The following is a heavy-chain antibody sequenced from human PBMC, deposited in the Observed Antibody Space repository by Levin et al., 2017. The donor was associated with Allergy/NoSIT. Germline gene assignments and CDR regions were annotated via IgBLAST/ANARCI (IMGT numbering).Heavy chain of an antibody. CDR2: ISYDGTNK. D-gene: IGHD3-10*01. V-gene: IGHV3-30*18. CDR1: GFTFSSYG. Sequence: LSLTCAASGFTFSSYGMHWVRQAPGKGLEWVAVISYDGTNKYYVDSVKGRFTISRDNSKDTLYLQMNSLRAEDTAVYYCAKAKLWDYSGSGSYVFWGQGTLVTVSS. J-gene: IGHJ4*02. CDR3: AKAKLWDYSGSGSYVF.